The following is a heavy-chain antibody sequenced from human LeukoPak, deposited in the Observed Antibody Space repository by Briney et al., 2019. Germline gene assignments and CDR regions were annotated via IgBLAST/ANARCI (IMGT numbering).Heavy chain of an antibody. Sequence: PSETRSLTCTVSGGSISSYYWSWIRQPPGKGLEWIGYIYYSGSTNYNPSLKSRVTISVDTSMNQLALKLSSVTAADTAVYYCARGRGYSGYDFYLSSDAFDIWGQGTMVTVSS. CDR3: ARGRGYSGYDFYLSSDAFDI. CDR1: GGSISSYY. V-gene: IGHV4-59*01. D-gene: IGHD5-12*01. CDR2: IYYSGST. J-gene: IGHJ3*02.